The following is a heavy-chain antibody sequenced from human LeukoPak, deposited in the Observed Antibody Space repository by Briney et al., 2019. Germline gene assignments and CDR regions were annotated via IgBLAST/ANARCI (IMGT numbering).Heavy chain of an antibody. V-gene: IGHV1-24*01. J-gene: IGHJ4*02. Sequence: ASVKVSCKVSGYTLTELSSHWVRQAPGKGLEWMGGLDPEDGEMIYSQKFQGRVTMTEDTSTDTAYMEMSSLRSEDTAVYYCATGRTKWDLLNYWGQGTLVTVSS. CDR1: GYTLTELS. D-gene: IGHD1-26*01. CDR3: ATGRTKWDLLNY. CDR2: LDPEDGEM.